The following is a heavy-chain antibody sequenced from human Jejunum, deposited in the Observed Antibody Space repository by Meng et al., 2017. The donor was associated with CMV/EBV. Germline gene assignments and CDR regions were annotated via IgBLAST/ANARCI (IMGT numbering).Heavy chain of an antibody. J-gene: IGHJ4*02. V-gene: IGHV3-48*04. CDR2: ISGDSGTI. D-gene: IGHD3/OR15-3a*01. CDR1: GFTFSSDS. CDR3: ARGKDWTYFDY. Sequence: AASGFTFSSDSMNWVRQAPGKGLEWVSSISGDSGTIYYADSVKGRFTISRDNAKSSLYLQMNTLRAEDAAVYYCARGKDWTYFDYWGQGTLVTVSS.